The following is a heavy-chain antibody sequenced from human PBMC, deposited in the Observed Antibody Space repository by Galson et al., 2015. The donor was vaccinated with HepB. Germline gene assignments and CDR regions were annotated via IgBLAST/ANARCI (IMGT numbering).Heavy chain of an antibody. D-gene: IGHD3-10*01. CDR1: GYTFTGYY. Sequence: SVKVSCKASGYTFTGYYMHWVRQAPGQGLEWMGWINPNSGGTNYAQKFQGWVTMTRDTSISTAYMELSRLRSDDTAVYYCARADRAYYGSGSYRAAFDIWGQGTMVTVSS. V-gene: IGHV1-2*04. CDR3: ARADRAYYGSGSYRAAFDI. CDR2: INPNSGGT. J-gene: IGHJ3*02.